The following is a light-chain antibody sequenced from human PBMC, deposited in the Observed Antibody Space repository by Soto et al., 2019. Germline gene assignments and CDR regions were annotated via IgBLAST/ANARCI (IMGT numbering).Light chain of an antibody. Sequence: QSVLTQPASVSGSPGQSIPIFCTGTSSDVGGYNYVSWYQQHPGKAPKLMIYDVSNRPSGVSNRFSGSKSGNTASLTISGLQAEDEADYYCSSYTSSSTQVFGTGTKVTVL. CDR3: SSYTSSSTQV. CDR2: DVS. V-gene: IGLV2-14*01. CDR1: SSDVGGYNY. J-gene: IGLJ1*01.